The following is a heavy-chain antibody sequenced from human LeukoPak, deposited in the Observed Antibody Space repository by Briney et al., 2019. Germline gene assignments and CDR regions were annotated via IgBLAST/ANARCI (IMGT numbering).Heavy chain of an antibody. CDR1: GFTFSNYG. D-gene: IGHD7-27*01. J-gene: IGHJ5*02. CDR2: IRYDGSVK. Sequence: PGGSLTLSCAASGFTFSNYGMHWVRQAPGKGLEWVAFIRYDGSVKTYADSVNGRFTISRDNSKNTLYLQMNSLRVQDTALYYCAKTNTELGKNWFDPWGQGTLVTVSS. V-gene: IGHV3-30*02. CDR3: AKTNTELGKNWFDP.